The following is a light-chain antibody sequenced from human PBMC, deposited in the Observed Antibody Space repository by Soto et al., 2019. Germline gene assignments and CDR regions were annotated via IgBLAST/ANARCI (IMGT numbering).Light chain of an antibody. CDR3: QQRSNWGMYT. J-gene: IGKJ2*01. CDR2: GVS. Sequence: EIVLTQSPATLSLSPGERATLSCRASQSVSRYLAWFQQKPGQAPRLLIYGVSNRATGIPARFSGSGSGTDFTLTISSLEPEDFAVYYWQQRSNWGMYTFGRGTKLEIK. CDR1: QSVSRY. V-gene: IGKV3-11*01.